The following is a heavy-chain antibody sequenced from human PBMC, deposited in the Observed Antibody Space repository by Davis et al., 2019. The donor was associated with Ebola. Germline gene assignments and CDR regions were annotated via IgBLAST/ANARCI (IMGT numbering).Heavy chain of an antibody. CDR3: ARGGPSAWNTAQYFQH. CDR1: GFTFSSYN. CDR2: ISSASTYI. V-gene: IGHV3-21*01. J-gene: IGHJ1*01. D-gene: IGHD1/OR15-1a*01. Sequence: PGGSLRLSCAASGFTFSSYNIIWARQAPGKGLEWVSSISSASTYIHLAESVKGRFTIFRDNSKNSVYLRMNSLRVEDTAVYYCARGGPSAWNTAQYFQHWGQGTLVTVSS.